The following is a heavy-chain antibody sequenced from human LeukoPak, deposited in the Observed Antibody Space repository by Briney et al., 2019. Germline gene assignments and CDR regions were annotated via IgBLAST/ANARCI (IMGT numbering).Heavy chain of an antibody. CDR2: ISGSGGST. Sequence: GGSLRLPCAASGFIFSNYGMSWVRQAPGKGLEWVSVISGSGGSTYYADSVKGRFTISRDNSKNTLYLQVNSLRAEDTAVYYCARDNSVGDTAWWFDPWGQGTLVTVSS. CDR3: ARDNSVGDTAWWFDP. D-gene: IGHD1-26*01. V-gene: IGHV3-23*01. J-gene: IGHJ5*02. CDR1: GFIFSNYG.